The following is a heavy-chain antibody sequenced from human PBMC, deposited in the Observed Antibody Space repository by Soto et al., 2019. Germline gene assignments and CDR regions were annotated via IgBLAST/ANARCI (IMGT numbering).Heavy chain of an antibody. J-gene: IGHJ3*02. CDR2: ISGSGGST. CDR1: GFTFSSYA. V-gene: IGHV3-23*01. Sequence: GGSLRLSCAASGFTFSSYAMSWVRQAPGKGLEWVSAISGSGGSTYYADSVKGRFTISRDKSKNTLYLQMNSLRAEDTAVYYCAKDLYYEGAFDIWGQGTMVTVSS. CDR3: AKDLYYEGAFDI. D-gene: IGHD3-22*01.